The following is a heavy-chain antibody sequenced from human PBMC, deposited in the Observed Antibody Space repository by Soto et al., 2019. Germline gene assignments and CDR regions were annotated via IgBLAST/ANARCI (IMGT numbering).Heavy chain of an antibody. V-gene: IGHV3-30-3*01. CDR3: ARDRMGIAAAGWYFDL. Sequence: GGSLRLSCAASGFTFSSYSMHWVRQAPGKGLEWVAVISYDGSNKYYADSVKGRFTISRDNSKNTLYLQMNSLRAEDTAVYYCARDRMGIAAAGWYFDLWGRGTLVTVSS. J-gene: IGHJ2*01. CDR1: GFTFSSYS. D-gene: IGHD6-13*01. CDR2: ISYDGSNK.